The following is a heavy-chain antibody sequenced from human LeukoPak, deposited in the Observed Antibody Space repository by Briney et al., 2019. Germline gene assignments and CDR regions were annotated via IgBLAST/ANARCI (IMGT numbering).Heavy chain of an antibody. D-gene: IGHD6-19*01. CDR3: AREYHSGWYYFDY. J-gene: IGHJ4*02. CDR1: GFTFSSYG. Sequence: PGGSLRLSCAASGFTFSSYGMHWVRQAPGKGLEWVAVIWYDGSNKYYADSVKGRFTISRDNSKNTLYLQMNSLGAEDTAVYYCAREYHSGWYYFDYWGQGTLVTVSS. V-gene: IGHV3-33*01. CDR2: IWYDGSNK.